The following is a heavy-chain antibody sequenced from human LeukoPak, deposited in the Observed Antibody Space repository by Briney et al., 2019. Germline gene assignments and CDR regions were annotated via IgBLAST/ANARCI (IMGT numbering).Heavy chain of an antibody. V-gene: IGHV3-15*01. Sequence: GGSLRLFCAASGFPYSNAWMSWVRQAPGKGLEWVGRIKSKTDGGTTDYAAPVKGRFTISRDDSKNTLYLQMNSLKTEDTAVYYCTTDEWELHFDYWGQGTLVTVPS. CDR1: GFPYSNAW. CDR3: TTDEWELHFDY. CDR2: IKSKTDGGTT. J-gene: IGHJ4*02. D-gene: IGHD1-26*01.